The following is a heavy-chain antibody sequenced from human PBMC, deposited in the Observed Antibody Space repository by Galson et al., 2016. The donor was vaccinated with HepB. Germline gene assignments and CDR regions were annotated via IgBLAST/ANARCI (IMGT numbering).Heavy chain of an antibody. Sequence: SVKVSCKASGYTFSNYAVNWVRQAPGQGLEWMGWINTDTGNPTYAQGFTGRFVFSLDTSVSTAYLQISSLKADDSAMYYCARERVDGHSLARYPYFDYWGQGTLVTVSS. D-gene: IGHD5-24*01. CDR1: GYTFSNYA. V-gene: IGHV7-4-1*02. CDR3: ARERVDGHSLARYPYFDY. J-gene: IGHJ4*02. CDR2: INTDTGNP.